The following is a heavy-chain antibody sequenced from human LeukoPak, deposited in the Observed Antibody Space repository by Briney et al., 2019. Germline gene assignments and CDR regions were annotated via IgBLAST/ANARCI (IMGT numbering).Heavy chain of an antibody. D-gene: IGHD3-3*01. J-gene: IGHJ6*03. CDR3: AKAGDYDFSGYYYMDV. CDR2: IKQDGSEK. V-gene: IGHV3-7*03. CDR1: GFTFSSYW. Sequence: PGGSLRLSCAASGFTFSSYWMSWVRQAPGKGLEWVANIKQDGSEKYYVDSVKGRFTISRDNAKNSLYLQMNSLRAEDTAVYYCAKAGDYDFSGYYYMDVWGKGTTVTVSS.